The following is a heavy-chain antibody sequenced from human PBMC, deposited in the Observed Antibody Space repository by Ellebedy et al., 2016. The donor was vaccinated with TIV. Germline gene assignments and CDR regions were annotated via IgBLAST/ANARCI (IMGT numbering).Heavy chain of an antibody. J-gene: IGHJ4*02. Sequence: GESLKIFCAVSGFTVSRNFMSWVRQAPGKGLEWVAIIYSGGSISYADSVKGRFTISRDNSKNTVYLQMNSLRAEDTAVYYCARPDYLIGTDYWGQGTLVSVSS. CDR1: GFTVSRNF. CDR3: ARPDYLIGTDY. CDR2: IYSGGSI. D-gene: IGHD1/OR15-1a*01. V-gene: IGHV3-53*01.